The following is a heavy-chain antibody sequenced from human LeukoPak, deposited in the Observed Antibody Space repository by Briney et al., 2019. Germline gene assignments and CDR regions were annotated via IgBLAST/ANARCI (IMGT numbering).Heavy chain of an antibody. Sequence: SVKVSCKASGGTFGSYAISWVRQAPGQGLEWMGGIIPIFGTANYARKFQGRVTITTDESTSTAYMELSSLRSEDTAVYYCAIVVVANYYYYYMDVWGKGTTVTVSS. CDR1: GGTFGSYA. J-gene: IGHJ6*03. V-gene: IGHV1-69*05. D-gene: IGHD3-22*01. CDR3: AIVVVANYYYYYMDV. CDR2: IIPIFGTA.